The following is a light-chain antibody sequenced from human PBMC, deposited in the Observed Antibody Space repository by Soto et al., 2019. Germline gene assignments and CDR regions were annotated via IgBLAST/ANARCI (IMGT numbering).Light chain of an antibody. J-gene: IGLJ1*01. V-gene: IGLV1-44*01. CDR3: AAWDDSLNGFV. CDR2: RDN. Sequence: QSALTQPPSASGTPGQRVTISCSGSSSNIGINTVNWYQHFPGTAPKLLIYRDNQRPSGVPDRFSASKSGTSASLAISGLQSEDEADYYCAAWDDSLNGFVFGTGTKLTVL. CDR1: SSNIGINT.